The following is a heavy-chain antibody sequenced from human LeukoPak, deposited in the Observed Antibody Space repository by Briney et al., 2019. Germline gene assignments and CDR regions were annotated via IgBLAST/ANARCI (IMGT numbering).Heavy chain of an antibody. D-gene: IGHD3-16*01. Sequence: SETLSLTCTVSGGSISSSSYSWGWIRQPPGKGLEWIGSFYYRGTTYYNPSLKSRVTMSVDTSKNQSSLKLSSVTAADTAVYFCARRGIYWGQGTLVTVSS. V-gene: IGHV4-39*01. CDR3: ARRGIY. J-gene: IGHJ4*02. CDR2: FYYRGTT. CDR1: GGSISSSSYS.